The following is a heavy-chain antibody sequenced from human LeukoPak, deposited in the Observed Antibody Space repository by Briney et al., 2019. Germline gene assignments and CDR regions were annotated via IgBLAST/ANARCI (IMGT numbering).Heavy chain of an antibody. Sequence: PGGSLRLSCAASGFTFSSYGMTWVRQAPGKGLEWVGRIKSKTDGGTTDYAAPVKGRFTISRDDSKNTLYLQMNSLKTEDTAVYYCTTVSVVIHSCPFDYWGQGTLVTVSS. CDR2: IKSKTDGGTT. CDR1: GFTFSSYG. CDR3: TTVSVVIHSCPFDY. V-gene: IGHV3-15*01. J-gene: IGHJ4*02. D-gene: IGHD3-22*01.